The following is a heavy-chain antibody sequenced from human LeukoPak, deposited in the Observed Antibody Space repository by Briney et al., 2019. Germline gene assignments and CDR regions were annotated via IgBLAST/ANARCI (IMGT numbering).Heavy chain of an antibody. D-gene: IGHD4-17*01. V-gene: IGHV4-34*01. CDR2: INHSGST. CDR1: GGSFSGYY. CDR3: ASWYGDYGFDY. Sequence: SSETLSLTCAVYGGSFSGYYWSWIRQPPGKGLEWIGDINHSGSTNYNPSLKSRVTISVDTSKNQFSLKLSPVTAADTAVYYCASWYGDYGFDYWGQGTLVTVSS. J-gene: IGHJ4*02.